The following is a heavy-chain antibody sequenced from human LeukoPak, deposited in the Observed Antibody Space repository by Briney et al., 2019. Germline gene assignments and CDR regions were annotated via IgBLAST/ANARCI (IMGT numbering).Heavy chain of an antibody. CDR1: GFTFSSYG. J-gene: IGHJ4*02. V-gene: IGHV3-23*01. CDR2: ISGSGETT. Sequence: PGGSLRLSCAASGFTFSSYGMTWLRQTPAKWLEWVSAISGSGETTHYSDSVKGRFTISRDNSKNTLFLQMNSLRVEDAAMYYCAKTHGYFDQWGQGTLVAVSS. CDR3: AKTHGYFDQ. D-gene: IGHD3-22*01.